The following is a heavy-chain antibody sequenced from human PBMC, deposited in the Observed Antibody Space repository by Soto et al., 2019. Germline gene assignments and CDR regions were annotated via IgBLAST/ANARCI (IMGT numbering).Heavy chain of an antibody. Sequence: GGSLRLSCTASVFTFGDYAMSWVRQAPGKGLEWVGFIRSKAYGGTTEYAASVKGRFTISRDDSKSIAYLQMNSLKTEDTAVYYCTRDITISTTNPRPWGQGTLVTVSS. J-gene: IGHJ5*02. CDR1: VFTFGDYA. CDR2: IRSKAYGGTT. V-gene: IGHV3-49*04. D-gene: IGHD3-3*01. CDR3: TRDITISTTNPRP.